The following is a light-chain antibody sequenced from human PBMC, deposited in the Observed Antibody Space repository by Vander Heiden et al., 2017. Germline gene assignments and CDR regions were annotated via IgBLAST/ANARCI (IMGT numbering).Light chain of an antibody. Sequence: QPPSLSLSAGQTARITCGGNNIGSKSVHWYQQKPGQAPVLVVYDDSDRPSGIPERFSGSNSGNTATLTISRVEAGDEADYYCQVWDSSSDRVVFGGGTKLTVL. CDR1: NIGSKS. V-gene: IGLV3-21*02. CDR2: DDS. CDR3: QVWDSSSDRVV. J-gene: IGLJ2*01.